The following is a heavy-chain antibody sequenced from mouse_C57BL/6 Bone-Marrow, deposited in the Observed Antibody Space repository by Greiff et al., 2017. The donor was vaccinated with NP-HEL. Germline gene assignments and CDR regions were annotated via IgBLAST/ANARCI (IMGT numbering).Heavy chain of an antibody. J-gene: IGHJ4*01. CDR3: ARWRDYYGSDAMDY. D-gene: IGHD1-1*01. Sequence: QVQLQQPGAELVKPGASVKLSCKASGYTFTSYWMPWVKQRPGPGLEWIGMIHPNSGSTNYNEKFKSKATLTVDKSSSTAYMQLSSRTSEDSAVYYCARWRDYYGSDAMDYWGQGTSVTVSS. CDR2: IHPNSGST. V-gene: IGHV1-64*01. CDR1: GYTFTSYW.